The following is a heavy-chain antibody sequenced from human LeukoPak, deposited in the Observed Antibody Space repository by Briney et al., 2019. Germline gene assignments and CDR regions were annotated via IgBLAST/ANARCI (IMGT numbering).Heavy chain of an antibody. J-gene: IGHJ4*02. CDR2: ISGSGGST. CDR1: GFTVSIFT. D-gene: IGHD6-19*01. Sequence: PAGSLSPSCAASGFTVSIFTTSCVRQAPGKWLEWVSAISGSGGSTYYAYSMQGRSDISRDNSKNTLYLQMNSLRDEDTAIYYCAKDYRTNLDSSGHFDYWGQGT. CDR3: AKDYRTNLDSSGHFDY. V-gene: IGHV3-23*01.